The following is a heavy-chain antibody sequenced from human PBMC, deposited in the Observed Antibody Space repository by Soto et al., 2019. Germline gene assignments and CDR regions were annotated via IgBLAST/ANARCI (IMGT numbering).Heavy chain of an antibody. Sequence: QVQLVESGGGVVQPGRSLRLSCAASGFTLSSYGMHWVRQAPGKGLEWVAVIWYDGSNKYYADSVKGRFTISRDNSKNTLYLQMNSLRAEDTAVYYCARDRKIAVAGTKIPPEYWGQGTLVTVSS. CDR3: ARDRKIAVAGTKIPPEY. D-gene: IGHD6-19*01. CDR2: IWYDGSNK. CDR1: GFTLSSYG. J-gene: IGHJ4*02. V-gene: IGHV3-33*01.